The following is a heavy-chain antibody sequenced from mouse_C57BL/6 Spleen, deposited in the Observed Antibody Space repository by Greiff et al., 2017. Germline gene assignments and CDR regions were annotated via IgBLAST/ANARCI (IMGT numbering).Heavy chain of an antibody. CDR1: GYAFSSYW. D-gene: IGHD1-1*01. CDR3: SRITTVGENLDY. J-gene: IGHJ2*01. V-gene: IGHV1-80*01. Sequence: QVQLQQSGAELVKPGASVKISCKASGYAFSSYWMNWVKQRPGKGLEWIGQIYPGDGDTNYNGKFKGKATLTADKSSSTAYMQRISPTSEDSAVYFCSRITTVGENLDYWGKGTTLTVSS. CDR2: IYPGDGDT.